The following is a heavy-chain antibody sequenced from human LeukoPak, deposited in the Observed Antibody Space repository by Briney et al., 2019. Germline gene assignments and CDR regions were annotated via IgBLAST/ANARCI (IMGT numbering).Heavy chain of an antibody. J-gene: IGHJ5*02. CDR2: ISSNSRTM. Sequence: GGSLRLSCAASGFTFSSYSMNWVRQAPGKGLEWLSSISSNSRTMYYADSVKGRFTVSRDNAKNSVYLQMNSLRVDDTAIYYCTRDRHYTSGWYDMGPWGQGTLVTVSS. D-gene: IGHD6-13*01. CDR1: GFTFSSYS. CDR3: TRDRHYTSGWYDMGP. V-gene: IGHV3-48*01.